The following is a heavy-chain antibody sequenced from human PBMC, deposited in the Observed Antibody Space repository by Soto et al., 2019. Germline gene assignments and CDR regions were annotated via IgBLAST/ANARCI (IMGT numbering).Heavy chain of an antibody. V-gene: IGHV4-59*03. D-gene: IGHD3-3*01. CDR2: IHYTGST. J-gene: IGHJ5*02. Sequence: SETLSLTCAVSSGSISSYYWSWIRQPPGKGLEWIGYIHYTGSTNSNPSLKSRVTISIEPSRNQFSLRLRSVTAADTAVYYCAAGDYWTGFSYKEIKWFDPWGQGTPVTVSS. CDR1: SGSISSYY. CDR3: AAGDYWTGFSYKEIKWFDP.